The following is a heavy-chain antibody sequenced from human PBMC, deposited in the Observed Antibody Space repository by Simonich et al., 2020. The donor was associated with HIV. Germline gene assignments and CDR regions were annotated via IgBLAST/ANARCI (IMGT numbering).Heavy chain of an antibody. CDR1: GGSISSYH. CDR3: ARDSGGTMVRGVVAFDI. D-gene: IGHD3-10*01. CDR2: IYTSGST. J-gene: IGHJ3*02. V-gene: IGHV4-4*07. Sequence: QVQLQESGPGLVKPSETLSLTCTVSGGSISSYHWSWIRQPAGKGLEWIGRIYTSGSTNYNPSLNSRVTMSVDTSKNQFSLKLSSVTAADTAVYYCARDSGGTMVRGVVAFDIWVQGTMVTVSS.